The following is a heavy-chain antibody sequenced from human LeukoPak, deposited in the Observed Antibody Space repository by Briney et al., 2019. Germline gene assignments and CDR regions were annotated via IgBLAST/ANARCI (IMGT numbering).Heavy chain of an antibody. CDR3: ARSGEFIIDY. D-gene: IGHD3-10*01. J-gene: IGHJ4*02. Sequence: GESLKISCKGSGYSFTSYWISWVRQLPGKGLEWLGRIDPSDSYTNYSPSFQGHVTISSDKSISTAYLQWSSLKASDTAMYYCARSGEFIIDYWGQGTLVTVSS. CDR2: IDPSDSYT. V-gene: IGHV5-10-1*01. CDR1: GYSFTSYW.